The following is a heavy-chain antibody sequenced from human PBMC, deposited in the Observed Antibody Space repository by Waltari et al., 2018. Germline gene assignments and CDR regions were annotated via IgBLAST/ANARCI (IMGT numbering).Heavy chain of an antibody. D-gene: IGHD1-26*01. V-gene: IGHV4-34*01. CDR3: ARVEMGAMSDP. Sequence: QVQLQQWGAGLLKPSENLSLTCAVYGWSFSGYYWSWIRQPPGKGLDGIGEINHSGSTNYKPPLKSRVTISVDTSKNQFSLKRSSWTAADTAVYYCARVEMGAMSDPWGQGTLVTVSS. CDR1: GWSFSGYY. J-gene: IGHJ5*02. CDR2: INHSGST.